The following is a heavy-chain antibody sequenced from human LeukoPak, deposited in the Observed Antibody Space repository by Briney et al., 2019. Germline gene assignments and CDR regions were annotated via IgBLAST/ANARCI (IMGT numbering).Heavy chain of an antibody. Sequence: PGGSLRLSCAASGFPFSSCEMNWVRQAPGKGLEWLSYINPSGSTILYADSVKGRFTISRDNAKNSLYLRMNSLRAEDTAVYYCARPLSASRYCSGGSCYHFAYWGQGTLVTVSS. CDR2: INPSGSTI. V-gene: IGHV3-48*03. CDR3: ARPLSASRYCSGGSCYHFAY. CDR1: GFPFSSCE. D-gene: IGHD2-15*01. J-gene: IGHJ4*02.